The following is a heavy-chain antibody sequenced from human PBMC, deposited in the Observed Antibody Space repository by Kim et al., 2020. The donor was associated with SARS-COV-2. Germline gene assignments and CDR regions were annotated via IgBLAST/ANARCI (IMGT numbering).Heavy chain of an antibody. Sequence: ASVKVSGKTSGNTFSSYAMNWVRQAPGQGLEWMGWINTNTGNPTYAQGFTGRFVFSLDISVATTYLQIASLKSEDTAVYYCATSMLYGVITAFDLWGQGTLVTVSS. J-gene: IGHJ3*01. V-gene: IGHV7-4-1*01. CDR1: GNTFSSYA. CDR2: INTNTGNP. D-gene: IGHD3-16*02. CDR3: ATSMLYGVITAFDL.